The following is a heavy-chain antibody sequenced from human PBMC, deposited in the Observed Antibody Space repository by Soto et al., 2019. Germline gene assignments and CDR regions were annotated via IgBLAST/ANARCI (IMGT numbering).Heavy chain of an antibody. J-gene: IGHJ3*02. CDR3: ARDQDDSSDAFDI. Sequence: GGSLRLSCAASGITFSNYWMTWVRQASGKGLEWVANIKQDGSEKYYVDSVKGRFTISRDNAKNSLYLQMNSLRAEDTAVYHSARDQDDSSDAFDIWGQGTMVTVSS. D-gene: IGHD3-3*01. CDR2: IKQDGSEK. V-gene: IGHV3-7*01. CDR1: GITFSNYW.